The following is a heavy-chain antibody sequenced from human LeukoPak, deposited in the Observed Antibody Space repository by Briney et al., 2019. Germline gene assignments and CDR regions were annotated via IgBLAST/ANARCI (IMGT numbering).Heavy chain of an antibody. J-gene: IGHJ6*03. CDR2: IIPIFGTA. Sequence: ASVKVSCKASGGTFSSYAISWVRQAPGQGLEWMGGIIPIFGTANYAQKFQGRVTITADESTSTAYMELSSLRSEDTAVYYCAREGYRSSTSCPGGYYYYYMDVWGKGTTVTVSS. V-gene: IGHV1-69*01. D-gene: IGHD2-2*01. CDR3: AREGYRSSTSCPGGYYYYYMDV. CDR1: GGTFSSYA.